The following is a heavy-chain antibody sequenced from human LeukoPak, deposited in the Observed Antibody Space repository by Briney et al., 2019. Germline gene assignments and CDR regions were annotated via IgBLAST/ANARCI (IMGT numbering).Heavy chain of an antibody. V-gene: IGHV3-21*01. CDR3: TRGGIAAQRRDVFDI. D-gene: IGHD6-13*01. CDR2: ISSSSSYI. CDR1: GFTFSSYS. J-gene: IGHJ3*02. Sequence: GGCLRLSCAASGFTFSSYSMNWVHQAPGQGLEWVSSISSSSSYIYYAESVKGRFTISRDNAKNSLYLQMNSLRAEHTAVYYCTRGGIAAQRRDVFDIWGQGTMVTVSS.